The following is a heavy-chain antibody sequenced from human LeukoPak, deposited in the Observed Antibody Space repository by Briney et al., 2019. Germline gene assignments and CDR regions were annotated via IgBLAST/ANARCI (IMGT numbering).Heavy chain of an antibody. D-gene: IGHD3-22*01. Sequence: GGSLRLSCAASGFTFSSYGMHWVRQAPGKGLEWVAFIRYDGSNKYYADSVKGRFTISRDNSKNTLYLQMNSLRAEDTAVYYCARLGYDSSGYYYVYWFDPWGQGTLVTVSS. CDR2: IRYDGSNK. J-gene: IGHJ5*02. CDR1: GFTFSSYG. CDR3: ARLGYDSSGYYYVYWFDP. V-gene: IGHV3-30*02.